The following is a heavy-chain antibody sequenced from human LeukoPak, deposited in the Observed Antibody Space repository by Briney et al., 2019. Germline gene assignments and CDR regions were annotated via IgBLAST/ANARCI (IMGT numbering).Heavy chain of an antibody. CDR3: ARVGCSGGSCYPGAFDI. J-gene: IGHJ3*02. CDR2: IYYSGST. V-gene: IGHV4-39*07. D-gene: IGHD2-15*01. CDR1: GGSISSSSYY. Sequence: SETLSLTCTVSGGSISSSSYYWGWIRQPPGKGLEWIGSIYYSGSTYYNPSLKSRVTISVDRSKNQFSLKLSSVTAADTAVYYCARVGCSGGSCYPGAFDIWGQGTMVTVSS.